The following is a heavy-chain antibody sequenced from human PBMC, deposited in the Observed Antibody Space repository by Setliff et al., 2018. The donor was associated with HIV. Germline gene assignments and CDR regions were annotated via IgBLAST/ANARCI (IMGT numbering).Heavy chain of an antibody. J-gene: IGHJ4*02. Sequence: SQTLSLTCSVSGDSMSSGSYFWGWIRQTPGRGLEWIGNIYYTGFAYYNPSLKSRFTISLDTSKTHFYLNLTSVTDADTAVYFCAREGRGDPSVATTRIDYWGQGKLVTVSS. V-gene: IGHV4-39*02. CDR1: GDSMSSGSYF. CDR3: AREGRGDPSVATTRIDY. CDR2: IYYTGFA. D-gene: IGHD1-1*01.